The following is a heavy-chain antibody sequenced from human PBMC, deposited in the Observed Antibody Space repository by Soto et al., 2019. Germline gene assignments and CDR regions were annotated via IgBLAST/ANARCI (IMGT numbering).Heavy chain of an antibody. CDR3: AKSTRSSYGSGSYVTLDY. D-gene: IGHD3-10*01. J-gene: IGHJ4*02. Sequence: EVQLVESGGGLVKPGGSLRLSCAASGFTFSKYAMTWVRQAPGKGLEWVSTITDYGVGTSYADSVKGRFTISRDDAKNSLYLQMNSLRAEDTAVYYCAKSTRSSYGSGSYVTLDYWGQGTQVTVFS. CDR2: ITDYGVGT. V-gene: IGHV3-23*04. CDR1: GFTFSKYA.